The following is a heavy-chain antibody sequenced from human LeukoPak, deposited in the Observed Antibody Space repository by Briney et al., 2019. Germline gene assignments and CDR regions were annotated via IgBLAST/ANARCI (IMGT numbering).Heavy chain of an antibody. V-gene: IGHV3-23*01. CDR3: ATDLEVPAAKYFDY. J-gene: IGHJ4*02. CDR1: GFTLSSYA. CDR2: ISGSGGST. Sequence: GGSLRLSCAASGFTLSSYAMSWVRQAPGKGLEWVSAISGSGGSTYYADSVKGRFTISRDNSKNTLYLQMNSLRAEDTAVYYCATDLEVPAAKYFDYWGQGTLVTVSS. D-gene: IGHD2-2*01.